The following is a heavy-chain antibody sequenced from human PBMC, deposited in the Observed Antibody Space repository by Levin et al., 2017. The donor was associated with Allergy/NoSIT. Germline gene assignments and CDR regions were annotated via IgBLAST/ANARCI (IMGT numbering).Heavy chain of an antibody. CDR3: ARGRYCSNTSCYRSYYFDY. CDR2: IGNAGDT. D-gene: IGHD2-2*01. V-gene: IGHV3-13*01. Sequence: GGSLRLSCAASGFTFSRYDMHWVRQTTGKGLEWVSGIGNAGDTYYPDSVKGRFTISREDAEDDLYLQMNSLRAGDTAVYYCARGRYCSNTSCYRSYYFDYWGQGTLVTVSS. CDR1: GFTFSRYD. J-gene: IGHJ4*02.